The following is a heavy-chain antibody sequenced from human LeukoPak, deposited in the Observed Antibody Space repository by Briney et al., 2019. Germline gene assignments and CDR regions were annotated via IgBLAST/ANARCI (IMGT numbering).Heavy chain of an antibody. D-gene: IGHD5-18*01. Sequence: PGGSLRLSCTPSGFTFSKSAMTWVRQAPGKGLEWVSSIHSSGGHIYYADSVKGRFTISTDNSKNTLYLQMNSLRAEDTAVYYCARKVGYGYALDYWGQGTLVTVSS. CDR3: ARKVGYGYALDY. CDR1: GFTFSKSA. CDR2: IHSSGGHI. J-gene: IGHJ4*02. V-gene: IGHV3-23*01.